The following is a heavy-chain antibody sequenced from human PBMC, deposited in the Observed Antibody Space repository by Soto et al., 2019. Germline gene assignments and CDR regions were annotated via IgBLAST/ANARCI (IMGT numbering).Heavy chain of an antibody. CDR2: IYYSGST. CDR3: ARHKVAGGFDY. CDR1: GGSISSSSYY. Sequence: SETLSLTCTVSGGSISSSSYYWGWIRQPPGKGLEWIGSIYYSGSTYYNPSLKSRVTISVDTSKNQFSLKLSSVTAADTAVYYCARHKVAGGFDYWGQGTLVTVSS. V-gene: IGHV4-39*01. D-gene: IGHD6-19*01. J-gene: IGHJ4*02.